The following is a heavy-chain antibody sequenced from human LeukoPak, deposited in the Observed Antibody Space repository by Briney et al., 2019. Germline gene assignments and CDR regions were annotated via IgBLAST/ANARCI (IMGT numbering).Heavy chain of an antibody. Sequence: PGGSLRLSCAASGITFSSYVMTWVRQPPGKGLEWVSTISGSGGSTYYADSVKGRFTISRDNSKNTLYLQMNSLRAEDTAVYYCAKDTPYYDSSEDWGPGTLVTVSS. CDR2: ISGSGGST. CDR3: AKDTPYYDSSED. V-gene: IGHV3-23*01. J-gene: IGHJ4*02. CDR1: GITFSSYV. D-gene: IGHD3-22*01.